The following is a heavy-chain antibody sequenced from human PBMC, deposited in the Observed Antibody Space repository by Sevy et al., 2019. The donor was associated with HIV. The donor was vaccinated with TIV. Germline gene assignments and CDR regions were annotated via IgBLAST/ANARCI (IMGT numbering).Heavy chain of an antibody. CDR1: GFTVSSNY. V-gene: IGHV3-53*01. CDR3: ARDAGDYYYGMDV. J-gene: IGHJ6*02. Sequence: GGSLRLSCAASGFTVSSNYMSWVRQAPGKGLEWVSVIYSGGSTYYADSVGGRFTISRDNSKNTLYLQMNSLRAEDTAVYYCARDAGDYYYGMDVWGQGTTVTVSS. D-gene: IGHD2-8*02. CDR2: IYSGGST.